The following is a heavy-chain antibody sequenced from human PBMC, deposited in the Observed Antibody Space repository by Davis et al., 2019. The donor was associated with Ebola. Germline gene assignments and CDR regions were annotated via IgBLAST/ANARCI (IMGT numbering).Heavy chain of an antibody. J-gene: IGHJ6*02. V-gene: IGHV3-53*01. CDR3: ARDRKWFGELNYYGMDV. CDR2: IYIGGST. CDR1: GFTVSSNY. D-gene: IGHD3-10*01. Sequence: GESLKISCAASGFTVSSNYMSWVRQAPGKGLEWVSVIYIGGSTYYADSVKGRFTISRDNSKNTLYLQMNSLRAEDTAVYYCARDRKWFGELNYYGMDVWGQGTTVTVSS.